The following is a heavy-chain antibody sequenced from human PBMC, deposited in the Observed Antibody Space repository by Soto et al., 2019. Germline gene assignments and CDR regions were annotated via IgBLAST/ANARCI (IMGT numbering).Heavy chain of an antibody. CDR2: ISSSSSYI. V-gene: IGHV3-21*01. CDR1: GFTFNNYD. D-gene: IGHD5-12*01. Sequence: EVQLVESGGGLVKPGGSLRLSCAAPGFTFNNYDMNWVRQAPGKGLEWVSSISSSSSYIYYADSVKGRFTISRDNAKNSMYLQMNSLRAEDTAVYYCAREIVLQGGYVEDVGYYGMDVWGQGTTVTVSS. CDR3: AREIVLQGGYVEDVGYYGMDV. J-gene: IGHJ6*02.